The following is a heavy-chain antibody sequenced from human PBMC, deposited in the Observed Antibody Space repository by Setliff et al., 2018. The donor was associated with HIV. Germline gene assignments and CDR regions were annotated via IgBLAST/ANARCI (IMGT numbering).Heavy chain of an antibody. CDR3: ARFPTVVTAPGF. V-gene: IGHV4-39*01. CDR2: VFYSGST. CDR1: GDSINSRPYY. Sequence: SETLSLTCSVSGDSINSRPYYYGWLRQPPGKGLEWIGNVFYSGSTYYNPSLKSRVSMSIDTSRNQFSLKLTSVTAADTAVYFWARFPTVVTAPGFWGRGTLVTVSS. J-gene: IGHJ4*02. D-gene: IGHD2-21*02.